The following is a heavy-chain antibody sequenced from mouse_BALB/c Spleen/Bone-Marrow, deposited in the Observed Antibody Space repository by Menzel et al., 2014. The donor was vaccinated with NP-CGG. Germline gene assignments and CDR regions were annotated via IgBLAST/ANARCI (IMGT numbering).Heavy chain of an antibody. D-gene: IGHD2-4*01. Sequence: EVKLVESGGGLVQPGGSLRLSCATSGFTFTDYFMTWVRQPPGKALEWLGFIRNKANGYTTEYSASVKGRFTISRNNSQSILHLQMNPLRAEDSATYYCARGYYDDYWGQGTTLTVSS. V-gene: IGHV7-3*02. CDR1: GFTFTDYF. CDR2: IRNKANGYTT. J-gene: IGHJ2*01. CDR3: ARGYYDDY.